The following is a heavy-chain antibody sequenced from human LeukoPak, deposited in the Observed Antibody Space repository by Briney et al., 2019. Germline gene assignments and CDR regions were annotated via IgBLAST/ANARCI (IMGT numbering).Heavy chain of an antibody. Sequence: GGSLRLSCAASGFTFSSYWMSWVRQAPGKGLEWVANIKQDGSEKYYVDSVKGLFTISRDNAKTSLYLQMNSLRAEDTAVYYCARDVSGWFALDYWGQGTLVTVSS. V-gene: IGHV3-7*03. D-gene: IGHD6-19*01. CDR1: GFTFSSYW. CDR2: IKQDGSEK. CDR3: ARDVSGWFALDY. J-gene: IGHJ4*02.